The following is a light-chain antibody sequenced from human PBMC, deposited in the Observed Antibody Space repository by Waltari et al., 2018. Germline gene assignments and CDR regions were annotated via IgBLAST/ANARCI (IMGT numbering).Light chain of an antibody. CDR3: QSSNSAPPT. Sequence: DIQMTQSPSSLSASVADTVTISCRASQGISNYLAWYQQKPGKVPKLLIYTASALLSGVPSRFSGSASGTDFTLTISSLQPEDVATYYCQSSNSAPPTFGGGTKVEI. CDR2: TAS. CDR1: QGISNY. J-gene: IGKJ4*01. V-gene: IGKV1-27*01.